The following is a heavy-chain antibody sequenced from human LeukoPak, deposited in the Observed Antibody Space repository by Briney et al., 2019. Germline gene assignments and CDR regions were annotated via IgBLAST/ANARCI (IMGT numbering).Heavy chain of an antibody. V-gene: IGHV5-51*01. J-gene: IGHJ6*02. Sequence: GESLKISCKGSGYSFTSYWIGWVRQMPGKGLECMGFIYPGDSDSTNSPSFQGQVTISADKSISTAYLQWRSLKASDAAIYYCARHGAVAGSYYFGMDVWGQGTTVTVSS. CDR2: IYPGDSDS. CDR1: GYSFTSYW. CDR3: ARHGAVAGSYYFGMDV. D-gene: IGHD6-19*01.